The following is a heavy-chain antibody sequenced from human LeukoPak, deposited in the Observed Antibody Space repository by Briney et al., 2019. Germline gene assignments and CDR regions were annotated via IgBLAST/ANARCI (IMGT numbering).Heavy chain of an antibody. D-gene: IGHD5-18*01. CDR3: ARVDTAMVSYFDY. CDR1: GGSISSYY. J-gene: IGHJ4*02. V-gene: IGHV4-59*01. Sequence: SETLSLTCTVSGGSISSYYWSWIRQPPGKGLEWIGYIYYGGSTNYNPSLKSRVTISVDTSKNQFSLKLSSVTAADTAVYYCARVDTAMVSYFDYWGQGTLVTVSS. CDR2: IYYGGST.